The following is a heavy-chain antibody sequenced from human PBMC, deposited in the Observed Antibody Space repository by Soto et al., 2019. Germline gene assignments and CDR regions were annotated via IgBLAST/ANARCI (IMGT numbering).Heavy chain of an antibody. Sequence: ASVKVSCKTSGGTFSSFAISWVRQAPGQGLEWMGGIIPIFETANYAQKFQGRVAITADEITGTAYMELRSLRSEDTGVYYCARDLEVVVLGVDHYYYYGMDVWGQGTTVTVSS. CDR2: IIPIFETA. CDR3: ARDLEVVVLGVDHYYYYGMDV. D-gene: IGHD2-15*01. J-gene: IGHJ6*02. CDR1: GGTFSSFA. V-gene: IGHV1-69*13.